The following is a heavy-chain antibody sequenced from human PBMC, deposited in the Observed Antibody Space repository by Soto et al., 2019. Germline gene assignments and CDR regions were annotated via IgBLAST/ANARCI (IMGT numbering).Heavy chain of an antibody. D-gene: IGHD3-3*01. CDR1: GRTVTDLS. CDR2: FDPEDGET. J-gene: IGHJ4*02. V-gene: IGHV1-24*01. CDR3: ATENTRRGLTLFGVVIAALYY. Sequence: QVQLVQSGAEVKKPGTSVKVSCKVSGRTVTDLSMHWVRLAPGGGLEWMGRFDPEDGETIYAEKFQGRLTMTEDTSTDTAYMELNSLTYEDTALYYCATENTRRGLTLFGVVIAALYYWGQGTLVTVSS.